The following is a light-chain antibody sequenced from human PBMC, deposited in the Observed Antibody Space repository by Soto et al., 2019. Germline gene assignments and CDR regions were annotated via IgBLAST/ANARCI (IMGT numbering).Light chain of an antibody. CDR2: DVS. CDR3: CSYAGSYTVV. Sequence: QSALTQPRSVSGSPGQSVTISCTGTSSDVGGYNSVSWYQQHPGKAPKLMIYDVSKRPSGVPDRFSGSKSGNTASLTISGLQAEDEADYYCCSYAGSYTVVFGGGTKRPS. J-gene: IGLJ2*01. V-gene: IGLV2-11*01. CDR1: SSDVGGYNS.